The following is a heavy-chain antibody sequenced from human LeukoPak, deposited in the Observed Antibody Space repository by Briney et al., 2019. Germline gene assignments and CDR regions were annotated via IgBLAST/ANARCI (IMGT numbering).Heavy chain of an antibody. CDR2: ISGSGGST. Sequence: PGGSLRLSCAASGFTFSNAWMSWVRQAPGKGLEWVSAISGSGGSTYYADSVKGRFTISRDNSKNTLYLQMNSLRAEDTAVYYCAKDRPRGTIVVAFWYYFDYWGQGTLVTVSS. D-gene: IGHD3-22*01. CDR3: AKDRPRGTIVVAFWYYFDY. CDR1: GFTFSNAW. J-gene: IGHJ4*02. V-gene: IGHV3-23*01.